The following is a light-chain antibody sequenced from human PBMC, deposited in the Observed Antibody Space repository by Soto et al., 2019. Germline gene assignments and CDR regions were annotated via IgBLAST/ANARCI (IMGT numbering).Light chain of an antibody. CDR2: GAS. J-gene: IGKJ4*01. CDR1: QSVSSN. CDR3: QHYNNRPLT. V-gene: IGKV3-15*01. Sequence: EIVMTQSPATLSVSPGERATLSCRASQSVSSNLAWFQQRPGQAPRLLIYGASTRATGVPARFSGSGSGTEFTLTISSLLSEDFTSYYCQHYNNRPLTFGGGTKVEIK.